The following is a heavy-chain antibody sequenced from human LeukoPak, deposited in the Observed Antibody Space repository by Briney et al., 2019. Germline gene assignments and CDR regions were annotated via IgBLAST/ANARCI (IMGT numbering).Heavy chain of an antibody. Sequence: SETLSLTCAVYGGSFSGYYWSWIRQPPGKGLEWIGEINHSGSTNYNPSLKSRVTISVDTSKNQFSLKLSSVTAADTAVYYCARGDCSGGSCHHNWFDPWGQGTLVTVSS. J-gene: IGHJ5*02. CDR3: ARGDCSGGSCHHNWFDP. V-gene: IGHV4-34*01. CDR1: GGSFSGYY. CDR2: INHSGST. D-gene: IGHD2-15*01.